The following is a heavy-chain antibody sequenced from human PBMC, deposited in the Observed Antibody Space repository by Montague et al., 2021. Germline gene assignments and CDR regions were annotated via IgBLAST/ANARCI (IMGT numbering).Heavy chain of an antibody. D-gene: IGHD6-6*01. V-gene: IGHV3-21*01. CDR1: GFTFSYYS. Sequence: SLRLSCAASGFTFSYYSMLWVRQAPGQGLQWVSSIDSSSGYIFYVDSLKGRFTISRDNAKNSLSLQINSLGADDTGVYYCARYEVASSRSSIDYWGRGTLVTVSS. CDR2: IDSSSGYI. J-gene: IGHJ4*02. CDR3: ARYEVASSRSSIDY.